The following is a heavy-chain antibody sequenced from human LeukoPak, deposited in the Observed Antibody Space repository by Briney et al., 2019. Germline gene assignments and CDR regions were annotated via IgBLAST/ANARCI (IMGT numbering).Heavy chain of an antibody. Sequence: GGSLRLSCAASGFTFSNAWMSWVRQAPGKGLEWVASISSSSSYIYYADSVKGRFTISRDNAKNSLYLQMNSLRAEDTAVYYCAREEYSGYDTADAFDIWGQGTMVTVSS. CDR3: AREEYSGYDTADAFDI. CDR2: ISSSSSYI. V-gene: IGHV3-21*01. D-gene: IGHD5-12*01. CDR1: GFTFSNAW. J-gene: IGHJ3*02.